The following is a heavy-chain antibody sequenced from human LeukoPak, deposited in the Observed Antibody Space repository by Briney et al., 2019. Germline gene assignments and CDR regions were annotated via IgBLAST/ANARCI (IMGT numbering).Heavy chain of an antibody. D-gene: IGHD3-22*01. Sequence: GGSLRLSCAASGFTFSDYYMSWIRQAPGKGLEWVSYISSSGSTIYYADSVKGRFTISRDNAKNSLYLQMNSLRAEDTAVYYCAKDGRITMIVVVQGPPKFFDYWGQGTLVTVSS. CDR2: ISSSGSTI. CDR1: GFTFSDYY. J-gene: IGHJ4*02. V-gene: IGHV3-11*01. CDR3: AKDGRITMIVVVQGPPKFFDY.